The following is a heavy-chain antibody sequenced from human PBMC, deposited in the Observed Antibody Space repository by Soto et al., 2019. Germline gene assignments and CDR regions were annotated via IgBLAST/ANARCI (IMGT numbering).Heavy chain of an antibody. D-gene: IGHD2-2*01. J-gene: IGHJ3*02. CDR3: AKADCSSTSCNHDAFDI. CDR2: ISYDGSNK. CDR1: GFTFSSYA. Sequence: GGSLRLSCAASGFTFSSYAMSWVRQAPGKGLEWVAVISYDGSNKYYADSVKGRLTISRDNSKNTLYLQMNSLRAEDTAVYYCAKADCSSTSCNHDAFDIWGQGT. V-gene: IGHV3-30*18.